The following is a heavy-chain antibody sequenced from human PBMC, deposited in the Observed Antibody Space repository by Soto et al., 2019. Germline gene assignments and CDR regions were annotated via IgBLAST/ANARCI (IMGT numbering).Heavy chain of an antibody. CDR2: IYYSGST. CDR3: QRANYSNYVVFAP. V-gene: IGHV4-31*03. D-gene: IGHD4-4*01. Sequence: QVQLQESGPGLVKPSQTLSLTCTVSGGSISSGGYYWSWIRQHPGKGLEWIGYIYYSGSTYYNPSLKSRVTITVDTSKNQFSLNLSSVTAADTAVYYCQRANYSNYVVFAPWGQGTLVTVSS. CDR1: GGSISSGGYY. J-gene: IGHJ5*02.